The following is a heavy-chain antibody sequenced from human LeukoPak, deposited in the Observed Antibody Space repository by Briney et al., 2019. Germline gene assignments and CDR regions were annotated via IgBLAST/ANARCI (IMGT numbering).Heavy chain of an antibody. CDR1: GGSISSSSYY. V-gene: IGHV4-39*01. Sequence: PSETLSLTCTVSGGSISSSSYYWGWIRQPPGKGLEWIGSIYYSGSTYYNPSLKSRVTISVDMSKNQFSLKLSSVTAADTAVYYCASRHNPGRSSYAYYYYGMDVWGQGTTVTVSS. CDR2: IYYSGST. CDR3: ASRHNPGRSSYAYYYYGMDV. D-gene: IGHD6-13*01. J-gene: IGHJ6*02.